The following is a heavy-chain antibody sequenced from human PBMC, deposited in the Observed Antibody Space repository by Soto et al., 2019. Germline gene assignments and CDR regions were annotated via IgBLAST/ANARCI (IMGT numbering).Heavy chain of an antibody. CDR1: GFIFRNYG. Sequence: GGSLRLSCAASGFIFRNYGVHWVRQAPGKGLEWVALIWSDGYNKYYADSVKGRFTISRDNSKNTFYLEMKTLRPDDTAVYFCARELTYCSGGSCDRPPIGHWDQGTLVTVS. CDR3: ARELTYCSGGSCDRPPIGH. J-gene: IGHJ4*02. CDR2: IWSDGYNK. D-gene: IGHD2-15*01. V-gene: IGHV3-33*01.